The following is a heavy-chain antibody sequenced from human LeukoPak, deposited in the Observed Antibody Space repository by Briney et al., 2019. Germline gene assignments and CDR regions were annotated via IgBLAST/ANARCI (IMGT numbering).Heavy chain of an antibody. CDR2: ISYDGSNK. CDR1: GFTFSSYA. CDR3: AKPGCYDFWSGYLGCYYYGMDV. J-gene: IGHJ6*02. D-gene: IGHD3-3*01. V-gene: IGHV3-30-3*02. Sequence: GGSLRLSCAASGFTFSSYAMHWVRQAPGKGLEWVAVISYDGSNKYYADSVKGRFTISRDSSKNTLYLQMNSLRAEDTAVYYCAKPGCYDFWSGYLGCYYYGMDVWGQGTTVTVSS.